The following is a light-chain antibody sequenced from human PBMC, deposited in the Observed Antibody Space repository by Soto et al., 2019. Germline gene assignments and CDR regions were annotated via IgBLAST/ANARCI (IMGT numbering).Light chain of an antibody. CDR2: AAS. V-gene: IGKV1-39*01. CDR1: QSISSY. Sequence: DIQITQSPSSLSASVGDRVTITCRASQSISSYLNWYQQKPGKAPKLLIYAASSLQSGVPSRFSGSGSGTDFTLTISSLQPEDFATYYSQQSYSTPWTFGQGTKVDIK. CDR3: QQSYSTPWT. J-gene: IGKJ1*01.